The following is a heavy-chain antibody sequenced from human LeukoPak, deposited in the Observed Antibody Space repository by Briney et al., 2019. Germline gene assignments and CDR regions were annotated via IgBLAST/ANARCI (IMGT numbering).Heavy chain of an antibody. D-gene: IGHD1-26*01. J-gene: IGHJ4*02. Sequence: ASVKVSCKASGYTFRNYGISWVRQAPGQGLEWMGWISAYNGNTKYAQKLQGRVTMTTDTPTNTAYMELRSLRSDDTAVYYCARDTEWELNPDYFDYWGQGTLVTVSS. V-gene: IGHV1-18*01. CDR2: ISAYNGNT. CDR3: ARDTEWELNPDYFDY. CDR1: GYTFRNYG.